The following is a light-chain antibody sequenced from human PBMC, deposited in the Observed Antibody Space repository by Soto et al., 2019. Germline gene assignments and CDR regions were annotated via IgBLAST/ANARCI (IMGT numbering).Light chain of an antibody. CDR1: SSDVGSYNL. V-gene: IGLV2-23*01. Sequence: QSVLTQPASVSGSPGQSITISCTGTSSDVGSYNLVSWYQQHPGKAPKLMIYDGSQRPSGVSNRFSGSKSGNTASLTISGLQAEDEADYYCCSYAGSSTFWVFGGGTKLTVL. CDR2: DGS. J-gene: IGLJ3*02. CDR3: CSYAGSSTFWV.